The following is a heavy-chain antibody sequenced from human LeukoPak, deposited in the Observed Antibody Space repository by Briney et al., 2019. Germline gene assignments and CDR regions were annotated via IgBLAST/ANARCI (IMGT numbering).Heavy chain of an antibody. CDR1: GGTFSSYT. J-gene: IGHJ5*02. CDR2: IIPILGIA. Sequence: SVKVSCKASGGTFSSYTISWVRQAPGQGLEWMGRIIPILGIANYAQKFQGSVTITADKSTSTAYMELRSLRCEDTAVYYCARGPRGWRGIHNWFDPWGQGTLVTVSS. D-gene: IGHD3-10*01. V-gene: IGHV1-69*02. CDR3: ARGPRGWRGIHNWFDP.